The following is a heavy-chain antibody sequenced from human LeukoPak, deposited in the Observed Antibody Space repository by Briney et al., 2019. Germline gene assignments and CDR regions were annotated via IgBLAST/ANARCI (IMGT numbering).Heavy chain of an antibody. CDR3: AGTTVTDYYGMDV. J-gene: IGHJ6*02. CDR1: GYSFTSYW. Sequence: GESLKISCKGSGYSFTSYWIGWVRQMPGKGLEWMWIIYPGDSDTRYSPSFQGQVTISADKSISTAYLQWSSLKASDTAMYYCAGTTVTDYYGMDVWGQGTTVTVSS. CDR2: IYPGDSDT. V-gene: IGHV5-51*01. D-gene: IGHD4-17*01.